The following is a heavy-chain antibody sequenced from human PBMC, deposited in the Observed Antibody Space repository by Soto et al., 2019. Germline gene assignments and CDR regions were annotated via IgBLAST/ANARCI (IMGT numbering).Heavy chain of an antibody. V-gene: IGHV1-18*01. CDR3: ARDEGYKWNYGGSWFDP. CDR2: ISAYNGNT. J-gene: IGHJ5*02. Sequence: ASVKVSCKASGYTFTSYGISWVRQAPGQGLEWMGWISAYNGNTNYAQKLQGRVTMTTDTSTSTACMELRSLRSDDTAVYYCARDEGYKWNYGGSWFDPWGQGTLVTVSS. CDR1: GYTFTSYG. D-gene: IGHD1-7*01.